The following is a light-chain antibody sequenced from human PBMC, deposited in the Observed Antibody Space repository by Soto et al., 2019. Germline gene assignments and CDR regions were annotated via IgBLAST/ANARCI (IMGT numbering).Light chain of an antibody. CDR2: DAS. CDR1: QSISSW. J-gene: IGKJ4*01. V-gene: IGKV1-5*01. Sequence: DIQMTQSPSTLSASVGDRVTITCWASQSISSWLAWYQQKPGKAPKLLIYDASSLESGVPSRFSGSGSGTEFTLTISSLQPDDVATYYCQQYNSYSLTFGGGTKVEIK. CDR3: QQYNSYSLT.